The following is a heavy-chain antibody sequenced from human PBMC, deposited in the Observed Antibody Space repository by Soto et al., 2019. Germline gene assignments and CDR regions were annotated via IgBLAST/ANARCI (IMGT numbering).Heavy chain of an antibody. Sequence: QVQLQESGPGLVKPSQTLSLTCTVSGGSISSVDYYWSGIRQPPGKGLEWIGYIYYSGSTYHNPYLKGRVPISVDTTQNQFSLKLSSVNAADTAVYYCARNLAGDAFDIWGQGTTVTVSP. V-gene: IGHV4-30-4*01. CDR2: IYYSGST. CDR1: GGSISSVDYY. J-gene: IGHJ3*02. CDR3: ARNLAGDAFDI.